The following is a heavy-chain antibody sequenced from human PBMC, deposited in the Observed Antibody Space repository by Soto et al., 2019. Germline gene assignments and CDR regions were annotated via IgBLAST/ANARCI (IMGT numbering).Heavy chain of an antibody. CDR3: ARAVSNAFDV. CDR2: INYSGNT. J-gene: IGHJ3*01. CDR1: GASISSAGYF. D-gene: IGHD4-4*01. V-gene: IGHV4-31*03. Sequence: QVHLQESGPGLVRPSQTLSLTCTVSGASISSAGYFWTWIRQRPGKGLEWIGNINYSGNTYYNPSLMSRVTISIDTSKNHYSLNLISMTAADTAVYYCARAVSNAFDVWCQGTMVTVSS.